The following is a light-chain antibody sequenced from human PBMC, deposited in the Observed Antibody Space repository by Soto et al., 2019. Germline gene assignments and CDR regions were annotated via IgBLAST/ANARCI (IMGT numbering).Light chain of an antibody. V-gene: IGKV1-17*01. CDR1: QGIRNN. Sequence: DIQMTQSPSSLSSSVGDRVTITCRASQGIRNNLGWYQQKPGKAPKLLIFAASTLQSGVPARFSGSVSGTEFPLTISSLQPEDFATYYCLQHSSYPLTFGQGTKVEIK. CDR3: LQHSSYPLT. CDR2: AAS. J-gene: IGKJ1*01.